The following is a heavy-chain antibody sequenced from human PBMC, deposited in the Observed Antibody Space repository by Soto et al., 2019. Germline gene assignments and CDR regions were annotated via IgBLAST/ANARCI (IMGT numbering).Heavy chain of an antibody. CDR2: INPNSGGT. V-gene: IGHV1-2*04. CDR3: ARDRTTVTNLSYYYGMDV. D-gene: IGHD4-17*01. Sequence: ASVKVSCKASGYTFTGYYMHWVRQAPGQGLEWMGWINPNSGGTNYAQKFQGWVTMTRDTSISTAYMELSRLRSDDTAVYYFARDRTTVTNLSYYYGMDVWGQGTTVTVSS. CDR1: GYTFTGYY. J-gene: IGHJ6*02.